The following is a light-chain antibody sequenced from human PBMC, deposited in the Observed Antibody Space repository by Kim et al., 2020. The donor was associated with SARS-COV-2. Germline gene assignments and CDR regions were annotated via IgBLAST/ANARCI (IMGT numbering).Light chain of an antibody. V-gene: IGKV1-39*01. J-gene: IGKJ1*01. Sequence: SASVGDSVTITCRTSQSISTYLNWYQHKPGKAPNLLIYAASNLQSGVPLRFSGSGSATDFTLTISSLEPEDFATYYCQQSYSSPYTFGQGTSV. CDR1: QSISTY. CDR2: AAS. CDR3: QQSYSSPYT.